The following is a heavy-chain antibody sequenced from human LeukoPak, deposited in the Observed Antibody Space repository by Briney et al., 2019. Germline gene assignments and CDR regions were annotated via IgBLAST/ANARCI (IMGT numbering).Heavy chain of an antibody. Sequence: PSETLSLTCAVYGGSFSGYYWSWIRQPPGKGLEWIGEINHSGSTNYNPSLKSRVTISVDTSKNQFSLKLSSVTAADTAVYHCARLGAYYDILTGYLKTYYFDYWGQGTLVTVSS. CDR1: GGSFSGYY. CDR2: INHSGST. J-gene: IGHJ4*02. CDR3: ARLGAYYDILTGYLKTYYFDY. D-gene: IGHD3-9*01. V-gene: IGHV4-34*01.